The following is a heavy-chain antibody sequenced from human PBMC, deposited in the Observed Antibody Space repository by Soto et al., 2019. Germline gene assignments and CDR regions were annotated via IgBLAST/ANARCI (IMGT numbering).Heavy chain of an antibody. V-gene: IGHV3-23*01. CDR2: ISARGGSS. Sequence: EVQVLESGGGLVQPGGSLRLSCAASGFSFSSYAMVWVSQAPGKGLEWVSVISARGGSSYFADSVKGRFTISRDNSKNVLSLEMNSVRVEDTAIYFCAKGSIEYSASVDNWGQGTLVLVSS. D-gene: IGHD5-12*01. J-gene: IGHJ4*02. CDR3: AKGSIEYSASVDN. CDR1: GFSFSSYA.